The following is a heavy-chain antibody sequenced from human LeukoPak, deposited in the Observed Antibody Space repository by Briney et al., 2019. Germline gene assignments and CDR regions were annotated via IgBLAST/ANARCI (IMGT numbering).Heavy chain of an antibody. CDR2: ISAYNGNT. CDR3: ARAYDYVWGSSDY. V-gene: IGHV1-18*01. Sequence: GASVKVSCKVSGYTLTELPMHWVRQAPGQGLEWMGWISAYNGNTNYAQKLQGRVTMTTDTSTSTAYMELRSLRSDDTAVYYCARAYDYVWGSSDYWGQGTLVTVSS. CDR1: GYTLTELP. J-gene: IGHJ4*02. D-gene: IGHD3-16*01.